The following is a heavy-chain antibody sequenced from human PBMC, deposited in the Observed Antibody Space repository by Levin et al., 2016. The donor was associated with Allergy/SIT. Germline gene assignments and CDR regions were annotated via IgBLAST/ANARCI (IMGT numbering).Heavy chain of an antibody. D-gene: IGHD5-24*01. J-gene: IGHJ1*01. CDR2: IYYTGSA. CDR1: GGSISSGDYY. V-gene: IGHV4-30-4*01. CDR3: ATVTMATGAEFFQH. Sequence: SETLSLTCTVSGGSISSGDYYWTWIRQPPGMGLEWIGYIYYTGSAHYNPSLKTRVTISIDTPKNQFSLKLSSVTAADTAVYYCATVTMATGAEFFQHWGQGSLVTVSS.